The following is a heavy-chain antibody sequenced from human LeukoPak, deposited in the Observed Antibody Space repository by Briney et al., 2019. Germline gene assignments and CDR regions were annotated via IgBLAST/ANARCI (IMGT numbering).Heavy chain of an antibody. J-gene: IGHJ5*02. CDR3: ARETKGGELWSDP. V-gene: IGHV1-69*13. CDR2: IIPIFGTA. Sequence: SVKLSCKASGGTFSSCAISWGRQGPGQGLGWMGGIIPIFGTANYAQKFQCRVTITADESTSTAYMELGSLRSEDTAVSSCARETKGGELWSDPWGQGTLVTVSS. D-gene: IGHD3-10*01. CDR1: GGTFSSCA.